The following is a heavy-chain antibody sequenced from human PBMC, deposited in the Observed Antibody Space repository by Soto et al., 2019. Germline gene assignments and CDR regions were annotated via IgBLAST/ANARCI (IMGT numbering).Heavy chain of an antibody. CDR1: GFTFSNAW. J-gene: IGHJ5*02. Sequence: GGSLRLSCAASGFTFSNAWMNWVRQAPGKGLEWVGRIKSKTDGGTTDYAAPVKGRFTISRDDSKNTLYLQMNSLKTEDTAVYYCTTEVANEWGNWFDPWGQGTLVTVSS. D-gene: IGHD2-15*01. CDR3: TTEVANEWGNWFDP. V-gene: IGHV3-15*07. CDR2: IKSKTDGGTT.